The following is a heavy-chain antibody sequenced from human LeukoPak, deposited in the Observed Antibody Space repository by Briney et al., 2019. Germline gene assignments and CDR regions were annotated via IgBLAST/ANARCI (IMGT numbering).Heavy chain of an antibody. Sequence: GGSLRLSCAASGFTFSSYGMHWVRQAPGKGLEWVAVISYDGSNKYYADSVKGRFTISRDNSKNTLYLQMNSLRAEDTAVYYCAKEAPSYSSSWYYFDYWGQGTLVTVSS. D-gene: IGHD6-13*01. CDR1: GFTFSSYG. CDR3: AKEAPSYSSSWYYFDY. V-gene: IGHV3-30*18. CDR2: ISYDGSNK. J-gene: IGHJ4*02.